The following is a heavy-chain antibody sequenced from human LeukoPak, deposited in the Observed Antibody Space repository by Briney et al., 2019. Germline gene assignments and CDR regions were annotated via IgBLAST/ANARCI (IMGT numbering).Heavy chain of an antibody. CDR3: AKTFCSSTKCYPTWFES. Sequence: GGSLRLSCAASGFIFSNSAMSWVRQAPGKGLEWVSSISGSGANMHFADSLKGRFTISWDNSKNTLYLQMDSLRPEDTAVYYCAKTFCSSTKCYPTWFESWGQGILVAVSS. CDR1: GFIFSNSA. V-gene: IGHV3-23*01. J-gene: IGHJ5*01. D-gene: IGHD2-2*01. CDR2: ISGSGANM.